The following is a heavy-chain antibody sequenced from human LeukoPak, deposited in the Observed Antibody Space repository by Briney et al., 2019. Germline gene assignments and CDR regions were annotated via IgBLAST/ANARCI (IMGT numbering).Heavy chain of an antibody. CDR2: ISSSSSYI. J-gene: IGHJ4*02. V-gene: IGHV3-21*04. Sequence: PGGSLRLSCTASGFTFGDYAMSWFRQAPGKGLEWVSSISSSSSYIYYADSVKGRFTISRDNAKNSLYLQMNSLRAEDTAVYYCAKMVDYYFDYWGQGTLVTVSS. CDR1: GFTFGDYA. CDR3: AKMVDYYFDY. D-gene: IGHD2-8*01.